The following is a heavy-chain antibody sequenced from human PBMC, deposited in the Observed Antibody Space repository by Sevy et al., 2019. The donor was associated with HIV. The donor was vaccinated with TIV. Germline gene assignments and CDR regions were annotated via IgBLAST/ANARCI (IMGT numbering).Heavy chain of an antibody. CDR1: GFSFSKAW. Sequence: GGSLRLSCAASGFSFSKAWMSWVRQAPGKGLEWVGHIKSKSDGGATDYTAPVKGRFTISRDDSEGTVFLQMTSLKVEDTAVYYCTTDLSSGSFKVYWGQGTLVTVSS. V-gene: IGHV3-15*01. D-gene: IGHD6-19*01. CDR2: IKSKSDGGAT. CDR3: TTDLSSGSFKVY. J-gene: IGHJ4*02.